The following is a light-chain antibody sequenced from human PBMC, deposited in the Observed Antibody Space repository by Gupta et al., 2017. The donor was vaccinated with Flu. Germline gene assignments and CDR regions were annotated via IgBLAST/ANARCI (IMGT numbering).Light chain of an antibody. V-gene: IGKV1-16*01. Sequence: DIQMTQSPSSLSASVGDRVTITCRASQGIGNFLAWFQQKPGKGPKSLIYGASSLQSGVPSRFSGSGSGTDFTLTISSLQPEDFATYYCQQDNHFPNTFGHGTKVDVE. CDR3: QQDNHFPNT. CDR2: GAS. CDR1: QGIGNF. J-gene: IGKJ3*01.